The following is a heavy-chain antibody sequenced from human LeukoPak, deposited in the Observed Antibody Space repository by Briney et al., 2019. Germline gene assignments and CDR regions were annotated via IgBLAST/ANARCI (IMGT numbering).Heavy chain of an antibody. D-gene: IGHD4-23*01. V-gene: IGHV3-9*01. CDR2: ISWNSGSI. J-gene: IGHJ4*02. Sequence: GGSLRLSCAASGFTFDDYATHWVRQAPGKGLEWVSGISWNSGSIGYADSVKGRFTISRDNSKNTLYLQMNSLRAEDTAVYYCAKEWTTVVTFFDYWGQGTLVTVST. CDR1: GFTFDDYA. CDR3: AKEWTTVVTFFDY.